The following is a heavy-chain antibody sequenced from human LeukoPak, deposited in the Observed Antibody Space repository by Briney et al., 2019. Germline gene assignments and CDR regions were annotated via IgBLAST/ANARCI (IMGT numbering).Heavy chain of an antibody. CDR3: TADQFF. CDR2: IGGKAYGGTA. Sequence: GRSLRLSCIASGFXFGDYGMSWVRQAPGKGLEWVGFIGGKAYGGTAEYAASVKGRFSISRDDSRSIAYLQMNSLKTEDTAVYYCTADQFFWGQGTLVTVSS. CDR1: GFXFGDYG. D-gene: IGHD3-3*01. V-gene: IGHV3-49*04. J-gene: IGHJ4*02.